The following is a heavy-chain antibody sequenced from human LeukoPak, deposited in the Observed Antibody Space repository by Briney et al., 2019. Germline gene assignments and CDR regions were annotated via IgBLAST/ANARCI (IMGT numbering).Heavy chain of an antibody. CDR2: ISGSGDNT. CDR3: AKGSYYDSSGSFYFDY. V-gene: IGHV3-23*01. Sequence: GGSPRLSCAASGFTFSSYAMSWVCQAPGKGLEWVSGISGSGDNTYYADSVKGRFTISRDNSKNTLYVQVNSLGTEDTAAYYCAKGSYYDSSGSFYFDYWGQGTLVTVSS. J-gene: IGHJ4*02. CDR1: GFTFSSYA. D-gene: IGHD3-22*01.